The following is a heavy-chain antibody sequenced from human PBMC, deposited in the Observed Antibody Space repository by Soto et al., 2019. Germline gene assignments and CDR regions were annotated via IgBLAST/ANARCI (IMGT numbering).Heavy chain of an antibody. Sequence: EVQLVEAGGGVVQPGGSLSLSCVASGFSFGSYWMHWVRQVPGGGLKWVSRLSSDGGSTDYADSVQGRFTTSRDNAKNTLFLQMSSLRAEDTALYYCATLVVRGISTGWPHWGQGTLVTVSS. CDR3: ATLVVRGISTGWPH. CDR2: LSSDGGST. J-gene: IGHJ4*02. D-gene: IGHD6-19*01. CDR1: GFSFGSYW. V-gene: IGHV3-74*01.